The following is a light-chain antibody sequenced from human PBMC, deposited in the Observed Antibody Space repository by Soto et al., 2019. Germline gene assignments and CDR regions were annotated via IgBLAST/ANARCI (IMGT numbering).Light chain of an antibody. CDR3: QQHNNWPLT. Sequence: EIVMTQSPATLSVSPRERATLSCRASQSVSSNLAWYQQKPGQAPTLLIYGISTRATGIPARFSGSGSGTEITLTISSLPSEDFAIYYCQQHNNWPLTFGRGTKVEIK. V-gene: IGKV3-15*01. J-gene: IGKJ4*01. CDR2: GIS. CDR1: QSVSSN.